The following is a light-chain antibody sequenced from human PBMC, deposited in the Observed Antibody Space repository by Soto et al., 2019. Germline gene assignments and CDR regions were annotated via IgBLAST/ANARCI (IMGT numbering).Light chain of an antibody. Sequence: EIVLTQSPGTLSLSPGERATLSCRASQSVSSRYLAWYQQKPGQAPRLLIYGASSRATGIPDRFSGTGSGTDFTLSISRLEPEDFAVYYCQQYGSSFPRTFGQGTKVDTK. CDR3: QQYGSSFPRT. CDR1: QSVSSRY. J-gene: IGKJ1*01. CDR2: GAS. V-gene: IGKV3-20*01.